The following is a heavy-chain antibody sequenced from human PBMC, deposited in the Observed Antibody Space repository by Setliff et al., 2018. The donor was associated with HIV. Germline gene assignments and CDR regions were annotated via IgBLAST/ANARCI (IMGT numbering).Heavy chain of an antibody. V-gene: IGHV4-4*07. CDR2: IYTSGNT. J-gene: IGHJ6*03. CDR1: GGSISSCY. Sequence: PSETLSLTCTVSGGSISSCYWSWIRQPAGKGLEWIGRIYTSGNTNYNPSLKSRVTMSVDTSKNQFSLNLSSVTAADTAVYYCARGSGYYYSNFYMDVWGKGTTVTVSS. D-gene: IGHD3-3*01. CDR3: ARGSGYYYSNFYMDV.